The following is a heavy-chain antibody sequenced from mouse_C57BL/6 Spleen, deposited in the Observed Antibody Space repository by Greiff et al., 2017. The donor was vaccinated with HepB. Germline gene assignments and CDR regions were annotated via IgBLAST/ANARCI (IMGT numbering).Heavy chain of an antibody. Sequence: EVKLVESGGGLVQPGGSLKLSCAASGFTFSDYYMYWVRQTPEKRLEWVAYISNGGGSTYYPDTVKGRFTISRDNAKNTLYLQMSRLKSEDPAMYYCARPHITTGVGGYFDVWGTGTTVTVSS. V-gene: IGHV5-12*01. D-gene: IGHD1-1*01. CDR2: ISNGGGST. CDR3: ARPHITTGVGGYFDV. J-gene: IGHJ1*03. CDR1: GFTFSDYY.